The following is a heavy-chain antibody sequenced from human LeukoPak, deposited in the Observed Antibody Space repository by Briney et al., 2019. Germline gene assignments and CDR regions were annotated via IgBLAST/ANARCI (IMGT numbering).Heavy chain of an antibody. CDR2: ISSSGSTI. V-gene: IGHV3-48*03. CDR1: GFTFSSYE. D-gene: IGHD3-9*01. CDR3: ARLLDWYYYMDV. J-gene: IGHJ6*03. Sequence: GGSLRLSCAASGFTFSSYEMNWVRQAPGKGLEWVSYISSSGSTIYYADSVKGRFTISRDNAKNSLYLQMNSLRAEDTAVYYCARLLDWYYYMDVWGKGTTVTISS.